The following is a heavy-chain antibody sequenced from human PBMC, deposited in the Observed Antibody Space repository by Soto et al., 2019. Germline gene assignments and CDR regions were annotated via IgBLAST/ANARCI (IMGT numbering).Heavy chain of an antibody. CDR2: FDPEDGET. Sequence: ASVKVSCKVSGYTLTELSMHWVRQAPGKGLEWMGGFDPEDGETIYAQKFQGRVTMTEDTSTDTAYMELSSLRSDDTAVYYCARDTWYYDILTGYYGSRAFDIWGQGTMVTVSS. CDR3: ARDTWYYDILTGYYGSRAFDI. CDR1: GYTLTELS. D-gene: IGHD3-9*01. V-gene: IGHV1-24*01. J-gene: IGHJ3*02.